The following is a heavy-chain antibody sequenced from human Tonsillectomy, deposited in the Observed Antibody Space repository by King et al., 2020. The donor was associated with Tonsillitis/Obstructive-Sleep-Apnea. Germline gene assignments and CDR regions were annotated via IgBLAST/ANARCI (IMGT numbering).Heavy chain of an antibody. J-gene: IGHJ4*02. CDR3: AKEGPGGQQLIWVDF. D-gene: IGHD6-13*01. CDR2: ISGSGNEK. Sequence: VQLVESGGGLVQPGGSLRLSCAASGFTFRNSAMSWVRQVPGKRLEWVSAISGSGNEKYYADSVRGRFSISRDNSKNTLYLQLNSLRADDTALYYCAKEGPGGQQLIWVDFWGQGTLVTVSS. CDR1: GFTFRNSA. V-gene: IGHV3-23*04.